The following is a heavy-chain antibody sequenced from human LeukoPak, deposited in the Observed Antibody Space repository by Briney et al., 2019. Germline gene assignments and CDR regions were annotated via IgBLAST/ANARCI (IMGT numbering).Heavy chain of an antibody. Sequence: ASVKVSCKASGYTFTSYGISWVRQDPGQGLEWMGWISAYNGNTNYAQKLQGRVTMTTDTSTSTAYMELRSLRSDDTAVYYCARDGFHYYDSSGSMNSFDYWGQGTLVTVSS. CDR2: ISAYNGNT. V-gene: IGHV1-18*01. D-gene: IGHD3-22*01. CDR1: GYTFTSYG. J-gene: IGHJ4*02. CDR3: ARDGFHYYDSSGSMNSFDY.